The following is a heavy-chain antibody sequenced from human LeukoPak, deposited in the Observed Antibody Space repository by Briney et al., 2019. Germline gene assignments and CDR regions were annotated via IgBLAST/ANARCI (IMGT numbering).Heavy chain of an antibody. D-gene: IGHD3-3*01. CDR3: ASTYYDFWSGYYPFDY. J-gene: IGHJ4*02. V-gene: IGHV3-7*01. CDR1: GFTFSSYW. CDR2: IKQDGSEK. Sequence: GGSLRLSCAASGFTFSSYWMSWDRQAPGKGLEWVANIKQDGSEKYYVDSVKGRFTISRDNAKNSLYLQMNSLRAEDTAVYYCASTYYDFWSGYYPFDYWGQGTLVTVSS.